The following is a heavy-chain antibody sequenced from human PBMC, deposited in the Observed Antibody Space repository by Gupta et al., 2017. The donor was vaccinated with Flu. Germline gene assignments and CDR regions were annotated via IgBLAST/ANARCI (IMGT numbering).Heavy chain of an antibody. D-gene: IGHD2-2*01. V-gene: IGHV3-23*01. CDR3: AKDEGRYKYATQRYFHYALDV. J-gene: IGHJ6*02. Sequence: EWVSYIGGDGGHAYYADSVKGRFTVSRDNSENTLYMNLNSVRAEDTAVYYCAKDEGRYKYATQRYFHYALDVWGQGTTVTVSS. CDR2: IGGDGGHA.